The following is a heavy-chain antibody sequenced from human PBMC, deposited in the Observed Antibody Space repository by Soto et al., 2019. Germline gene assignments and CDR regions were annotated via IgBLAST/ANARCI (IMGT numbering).Heavy chain of an antibody. CDR3: TSYPLGF. CDR2: IKQDGSEM. D-gene: IGHD6-25*01. Sequence: EVKLEESGGGLVQPGGSLRLSCGASGFAFGSYWMTWVRRAPGKGLEWVANIKQDGSEMHYVDSVKGRFVISRDNAKSSLYLQMNSLRDEDTAVYYCTSYPLGFWGQGTLVTVSS. CDR1: GFAFGSYW. V-gene: IGHV3-7*01. J-gene: IGHJ4*02.